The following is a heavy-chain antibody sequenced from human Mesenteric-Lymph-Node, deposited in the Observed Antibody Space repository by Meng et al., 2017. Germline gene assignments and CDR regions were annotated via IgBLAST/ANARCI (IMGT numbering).Heavy chain of an antibody. Sequence: LVKPGSELGKPGAAVKVSCKAAGYTFGSYGISWVRQAPGQGLEWMGWISAYNGNTNYAQKLQGRVTMTTDTSTSTAYMELRSLRSDDTAVYYCARVFLAAAGQNWFDPWGQGTLVTVSS. CDR1: GYTFGSYG. CDR3: ARVFLAAAGQNWFDP. J-gene: IGHJ5*02. V-gene: IGHV1-18*01. CDR2: ISAYNGNT. D-gene: IGHD6-13*01.